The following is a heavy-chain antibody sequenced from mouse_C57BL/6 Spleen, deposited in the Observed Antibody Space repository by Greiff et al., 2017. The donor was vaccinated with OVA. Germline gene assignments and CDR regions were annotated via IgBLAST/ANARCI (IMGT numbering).Heavy chain of an antibody. D-gene: IGHD1-1*01. Sequence: EVQLVESGGGLVQPGGSLSLSCAASGFTFTDYYMSWVRQPPGKALEWLGFIRNKANGYTTEYSASVKGRFTISRDNSQSILYLQMNALRAEDSATYYCARYELRYFDYWGQGTTLTVSS. CDR1: GFTFTDYY. CDR2: IRNKANGYTT. V-gene: IGHV7-3*01. CDR3: ARYELRYFDY. J-gene: IGHJ2*01.